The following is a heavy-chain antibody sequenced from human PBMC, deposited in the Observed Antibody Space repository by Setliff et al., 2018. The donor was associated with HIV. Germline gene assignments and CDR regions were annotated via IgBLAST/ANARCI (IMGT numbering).Heavy chain of an antibody. Sequence: SETLSLTCTVSGYSISSGYYWGWIRQPPGKGLEWLGSIYHSGSTYYNPSLKSRVTISVDTSKNQFSLKLSFVTAADTAVYYCARGWFGGYYFDYWGQGTLVTVSS. CDR1: GYSISSGYY. CDR3: ARGWFGGYYFDY. CDR2: IYHSGST. V-gene: IGHV4-38-2*02. J-gene: IGHJ4*02. D-gene: IGHD3-10*01.